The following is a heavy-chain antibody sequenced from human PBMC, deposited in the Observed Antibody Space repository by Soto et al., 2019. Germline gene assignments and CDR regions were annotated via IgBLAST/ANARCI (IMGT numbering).Heavy chain of an antibody. CDR2: IYYSGST. CDR3: ARHTGYYDILTGYYMVSYWFDP. CDR1: GGSISSYY. V-gene: IGHV4-59*08. J-gene: IGHJ5*02. Sequence: SETLSLTCTVSGGSISSYYWSWIRQPPGKGLEWIGYIYYSGSTNYNPSLKSRVTISVDTSKNQFSLKLSSVTAADTAVYYCARHTGYYDILTGYYMVSYWFDPWGQGTLVTVSS. D-gene: IGHD3-9*01.